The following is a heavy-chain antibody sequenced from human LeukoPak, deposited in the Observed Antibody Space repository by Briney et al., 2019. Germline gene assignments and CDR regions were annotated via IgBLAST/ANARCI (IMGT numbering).Heavy chain of an antibody. J-gene: IGHJ4*02. V-gene: IGHV3-15*07. Sequence: GGSLRLSCAASGFTFTYAWMNWVRQAPGEGLEWVGRIASRPAGGATDYADSVRGRFSISRDDSKNTLYLQMNSLKTEDTAVYYCTTEGQQMESSGFDYWGQGAPVTVSS. D-gene: IGHD3-10*01. CDR3: TTEGQQMESSGFDY. CDR1: GFTFTYAW. CDR2: IASRPAGGAT.